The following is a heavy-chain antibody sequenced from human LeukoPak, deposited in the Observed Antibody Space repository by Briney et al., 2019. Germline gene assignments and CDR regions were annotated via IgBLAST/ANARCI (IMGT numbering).Heavy chain of an antibody. D-gene: IGHD3-10*01. J-gene: IGHJ4*02. CDR2: IYYSGST. Sequence: PSQTLSLTCTVSGGSISSGDCYWSWIRQPPGKGLEWIGYIYYSGSTYYNPSLKSRVTISVDTSKNQFSLKLSSVTAADTAVDYCARDLIYYGSGSYYPEYYFVYWGQGTLVTVSS. CDR1: GGSISSGDCY. V-gene: IGHV4-30-4*08. CDR3: ARDLIYYGSGSYYPEYYFVY.